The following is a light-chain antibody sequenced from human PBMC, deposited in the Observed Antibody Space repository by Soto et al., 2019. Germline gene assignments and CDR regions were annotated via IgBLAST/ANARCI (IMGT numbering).Light chain of an antibody. CDR2: AAS. J-gene: IGKJ5*01. CDR1: QGISNY. CDR3: QGLNDYPIT. Sequence: DIQLTQSPSFLSASVGDRVTITCRASQGISNYLAWYQQKPGKAPKFLIYAASTLQSGVPSRFIGSGSGTEFTLTISSLQPEDSATYYCQGLNDYPITFGQGTRLEIK. V-gene: IGKV1-9*01.